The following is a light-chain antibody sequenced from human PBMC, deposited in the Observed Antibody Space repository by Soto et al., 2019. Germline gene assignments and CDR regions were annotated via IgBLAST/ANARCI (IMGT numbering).Light chain of an antibody. CDR3: SSYTSSSTPVV. CDR2: DVS. V-gene: IGLV2-14*01. CDR1: SSDVSGYNY. J-gene: IGLJ2*01. Sequence: QSALTQPASVSGSPGQSITISCTGTSSDVSGYNYVSWYQQHPGKAPKLMIYDVSNQPSGVSNRFSGSKSGNTASLTISGLQAEDEADYYCSSYTSSSTPVVFGGGTKVTVL.